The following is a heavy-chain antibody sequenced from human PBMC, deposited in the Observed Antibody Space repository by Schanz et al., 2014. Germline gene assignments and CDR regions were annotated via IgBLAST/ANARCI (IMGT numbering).Heavy chain of an antibody. V-gene: IGHV3-48*01. CDR1: GFTFATYA. Sequence: EVKLLESGGGLVQPGGSLRLSCAASGFTFATYAMSWVRQAPGKGLEWISYISFSGNTIYYADSVKGRFTISRDNAKNSLYLQMNSLRAEDTAVYYCARPSDSSWYMDVWGKGTTVTVSS. J-gene: IGHJ6*03. CDR2: ISFSGNTI. CDR3: ARPSDSSWYMDV. D-gene: IGHD2-21*02.